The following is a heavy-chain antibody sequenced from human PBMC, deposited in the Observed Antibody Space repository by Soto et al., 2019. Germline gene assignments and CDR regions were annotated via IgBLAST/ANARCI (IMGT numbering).Heavy chain of an antibody. CDR1: GGSFSGYY. CDR3: ARGWGRIFDY. CDR2: INHSGST. V-gene: IGHV4-34*01. Sequence: XQQWGAGLLKPSETLSLTCAVYGGSFSGYYWNWIRQPPGKGLEWIGEINHSGSTNYNPSLKSRVTISVDTSKNQFSLKLSSVTAADTAVYYCARGWGRIFDYWGQGTLVTVSS. D-gene: IGHD7-27*01. J-gene: IGHJ4*02.